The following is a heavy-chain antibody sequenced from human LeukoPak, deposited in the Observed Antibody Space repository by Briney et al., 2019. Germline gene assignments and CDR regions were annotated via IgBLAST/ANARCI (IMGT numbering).Heavy chain of an antibody. CDR1: GGTFSSYA. CDR3: ARAGGYVYNWFDP. Sequence: ASVKVSCKASGGTFSSYAISWVRQAPGQGLEWMGGIIPIFGTANYAQKFQGRVTITTDESTSTAYMELSSLRSEDTAVYYCARAGGYVYNWFDPWGQGTQATVSS. J-gene: IGHJ5*02. D-gene: IGHD5-12*01. CDR2: IIPIFGTA. V-gene: IGHV1-69*05.